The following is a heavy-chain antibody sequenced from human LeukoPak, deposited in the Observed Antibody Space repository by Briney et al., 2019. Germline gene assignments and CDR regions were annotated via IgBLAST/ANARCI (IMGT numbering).Heavy chain of an antibody. D-gene: IGHD2-2*01. Sequence: PSETLSLTCTVSGGSISSSSYYWGWIRQHPGKGLEWIGSIYYSGSTYYNPSLKSRVTISVDTSNNQFSLKLSSVTAADTAVYYCARLSQWDIVVVPAATADYWGQGTLVTVSS. V-gene: IGHV4-39*01. CDR3: ARLSQWDIVVVPAATADY. J-gene: IGHJ4*02. CDR2: IYYSGST. CDR1: GGSISSSSYY.